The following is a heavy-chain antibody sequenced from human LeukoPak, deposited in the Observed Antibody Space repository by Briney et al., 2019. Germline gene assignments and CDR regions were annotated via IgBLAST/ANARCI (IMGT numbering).Heavy chain of an antibody. Sequence: GGSLRLSCAASGFTFSSYSMNWVRQAPGKGLEWVSSISGSSTYIYYTDSVKGQFTISRDNAKNSLYLQMNSLRAEDTAVYYCARVTRSPFGWFDPWGQGTLVTVSS. CDR1: GFTFSSYS. CDR2: ISGSSTYI. D-gene: IGHD4-17*01. J-gene: IGHJ5*02. CDR3: ARVTRSPFGWFDP. V-gene: IGHV3-21*01.